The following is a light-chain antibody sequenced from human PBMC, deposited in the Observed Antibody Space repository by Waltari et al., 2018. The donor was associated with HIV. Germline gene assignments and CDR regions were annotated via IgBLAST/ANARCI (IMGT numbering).Light chain of an antibody. Sequence: DIRMTQSPSSLSASVGDRVTIPCRASQTLDNYLNWYKQKPGKAPKLLIFGTSTLLSGVPSRFSGSVAVTDFTLTISSLQPEDFATYYCQQSYTTPLTFGVGTKVEIK. CDR1: QTLDNY. J-gene: IGKJ4*01. V-gene: IGKV1-39*01. CDR2: GTS. CDR3: QQSYTTPLT.